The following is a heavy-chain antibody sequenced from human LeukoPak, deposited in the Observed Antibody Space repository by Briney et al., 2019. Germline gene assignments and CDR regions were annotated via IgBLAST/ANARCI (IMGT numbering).Heavy chain of an antibody. J-gene: IGHJ4*02. CDR2: IWYDGSNK. D-gene: IGHD6-6*01. CDR1: GXTFSNYG. Sequence: PGRSLRLSCAASGXTFSNYGMHWVRQAPGKGLEWVAVIWYDGSNKYYADSVKGRFTISRDNSKNTVYLQMNSLRAEDTAVYYCARDEYSSSSLDYWGQGTLVTVSS. CDR3: ARDEYSSSSLDY. V-gene: IGHV3-33*01.